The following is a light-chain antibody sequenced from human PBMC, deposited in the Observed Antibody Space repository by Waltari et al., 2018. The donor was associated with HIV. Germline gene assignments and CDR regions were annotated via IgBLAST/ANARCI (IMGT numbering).Light chain of an antibody. CDR1: QSVSSN. J-gene: IGKJ1*01. Sequence: EIVMTQSPASLSVSPGERATLSCRASQSVSSNLAWYQQRPGQAPRLLIYGASTRATGIPARFSGSGSGTEFALTISSLQSEDFAVYYCQQYSDWPPGTFGQGTNVEIK. CDR2: GAS. V-gene: IGKV3-15*01. CDR3: QQYSDWPPGT.